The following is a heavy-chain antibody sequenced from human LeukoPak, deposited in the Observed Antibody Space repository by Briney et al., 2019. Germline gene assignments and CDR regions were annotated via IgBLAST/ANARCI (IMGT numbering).Heavy chain of an antibody. V-gene: IGHV3-23*01. D-gene: IGHD2-2*01. CDR3: AKDGGAWLWWPSSYCSSTRCYWDY. Sequence: GGSLRLSCAASGFTFSSYSRSWVRQAPGKGLEWVAAISGSGGSKYYADPVKGLFTISRDNSKNTLYLQMNSLTAEDTDVYSWAKDGGAWLWWPSSYCSSTRCYWDYWGQGTLVTVSS. CDR1: GFTFSSYS. J-gene: IGHJ4*02. CDR2: ISGSGGSK.